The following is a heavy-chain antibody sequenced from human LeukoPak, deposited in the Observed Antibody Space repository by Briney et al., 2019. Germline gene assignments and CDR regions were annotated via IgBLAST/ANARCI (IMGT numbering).Heavy chain of an antibody. CDR2: INAGNGNT. V-gene: IGHV1-3*01. D-gene: IGHD2-21*02. J-gene: IGHJ4*02. Sequence: ASVKVSCKASGYTFTSYAMHWVRQAPGQRLEWMGWINAGNGNTKYSQKFQGRVTITRDTSASTAYMELSSLRSEDTAVYYCARVVGIVVVTAIDYWGQGTLVTVSS. CDR3: ARVVGIVVVTAIDY. CDR1: GYTFTSYA.